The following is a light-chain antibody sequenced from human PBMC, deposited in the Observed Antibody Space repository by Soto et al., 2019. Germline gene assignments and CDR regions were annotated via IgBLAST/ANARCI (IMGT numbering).Light chain of an antibody. V-gene: IGKV3-20*01. CDR2: GTS. CDR3: QQYDRSPYI. Sequence: DIVLTQSPGTLSLSPGERATLSCRASQSVATNHLAWFQQRPGQAPRLLIYGTSSRAAGIPDRFSASGSGTDFTLTISRLEPEDSAVYYCQQYDRSPYILGQGTKLEIK. CDR1: QSVATNH. J-gene: IGKJ2*01.